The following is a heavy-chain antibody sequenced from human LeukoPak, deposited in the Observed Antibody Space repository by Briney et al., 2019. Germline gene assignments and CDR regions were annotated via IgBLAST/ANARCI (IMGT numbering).Heavy chain of an antibody. V-gene: IGHV3-48*04. D-gene: IGHD1/OR15-1a*01. CDR3: ARDQGNWNIDF. Sequence: PGGSLRLSCAASGFTFSTYSMNWVRQAPGKGLEWVSCISSTGTMYYADSVKGRFTISRDNAKNSLYLQMNSLRAEDTAVYYCARDQGNWNIDFWGQGTLVTVSS. J-gene: IGHJ4*02. CDR2: ISSTGTM. CDR1: GFTFSTYS.